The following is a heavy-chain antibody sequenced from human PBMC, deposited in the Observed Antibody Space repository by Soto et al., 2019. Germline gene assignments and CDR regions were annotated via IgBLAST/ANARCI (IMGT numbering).Heavy chain of an antibody. V-gene: IGHV3-21*01. CDR3: ARASQVPIQFDP. CDR2: ISGRNYM. Sequence: GALRLSCAASGFTLSNYTMNWVRQAPGKGLEWVSFISGRNYMSYADSVRGRFTISRDNAKSSLYLQMNSLRAEDTAVYYCARASQVPIQFDPWGQGTLVTVSS. CDR1: GFTLSNYT. D-gene: IGHD2-2*01. J-gene: IGHJ5*02.